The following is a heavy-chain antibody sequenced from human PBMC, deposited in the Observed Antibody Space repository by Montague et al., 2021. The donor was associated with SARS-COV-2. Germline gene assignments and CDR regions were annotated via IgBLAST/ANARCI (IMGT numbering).Heavy chain of an antibody. CDR2: INYGGST. Sequence: SETLSLTCAVYGGSFSDYHWTWIRQSPGGGLEWIGQINYGGSTKYNPSLRSRVTISIDTSKNQFSLTLTSVTAADTAVYYCARGAPGYWGQGTLVTVSS. CDR1: GGSFSDYH. J-gene: IGHJ4*02. CDR3: ARGAPGY. V-gene: IGHV4-34*01. D-gene: IGHD1-1*01.